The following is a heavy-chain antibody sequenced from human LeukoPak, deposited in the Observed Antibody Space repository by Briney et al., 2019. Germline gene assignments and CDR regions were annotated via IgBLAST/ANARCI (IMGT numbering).Heavy chain of an antibody. Sequence: SETLSLACTVSGGSISSYYWSWIRQPAGKGLEWIGRIYTSGSTNYNPSLKSRVTMSVDTSKNQFSLKLSSVTAADTAVYYCARDDSGYEYNWFDPWGQGTLVTVSS. CDR2: IYTSGST. V-gene: IGHV4-4*07. J-gene: IGHJ5*02. D-gene: IGHD5-12*01. CDR1: GGSISSYY. CDR3: ARDDSGYEYNWFDP.